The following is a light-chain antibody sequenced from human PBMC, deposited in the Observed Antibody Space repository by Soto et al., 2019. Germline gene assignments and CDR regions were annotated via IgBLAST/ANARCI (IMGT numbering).Light chain of an antibody. V-gene: IGKV1-39*01. J-gene: IGKJ1*01. Sequence: DIPFTPSPSSLSASVVDRVTIPCPASQDISSFLNWYQQKPGRAPKLLIFGASTLQSGVPSRFSGSGSGTDFTLTITGLQPEDFATYFCQQSDRSPPTFGQGTKVDIK. CDR2: GAS. CDR3: QQSDRSPPT. CDR1: QDISSF.